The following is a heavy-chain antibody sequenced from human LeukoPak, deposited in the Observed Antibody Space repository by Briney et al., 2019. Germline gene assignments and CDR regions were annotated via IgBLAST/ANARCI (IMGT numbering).Heavy chain of an antibody. V-gene: IGHV3-30*03. CDR3: ARGRGLTGYYSPLK. CDR1: GFTFSGYG. D-gene: IGHD3-9*01. Sequence: PGGSLRLSCAASGFTFSGYGMHWVRQAPGKGLEWVAVISYDGTNKYYADSVKGRFTISRDNSKNTLSLQMNSLRAEDTAVYYCARGRGLTGYYSPLKWGQGTLVTVSS. J-gene: IGHJ4*02. CDR2: ISYDGTNK.